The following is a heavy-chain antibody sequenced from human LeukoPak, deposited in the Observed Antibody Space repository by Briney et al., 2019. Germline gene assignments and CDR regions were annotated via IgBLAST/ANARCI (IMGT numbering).Heavy chain of an antibody. V-gene: IGHV4-39*01. CDR2: IDYSGRT. J-gene: IGHJ5*02. Sequence: PSETLSLTCSVSGGSISSSYYYWGWIRQPPGKGLEWIGSIDYSGRTSYNPSLKSRVTMSVDTSKNQFSLKLSSVTAADTAVYYCARQTRIAARPGWFDPWGQGTLVTVSS. CDR1: GGSISSSYYY. CDR3: ARQTRIAARPGWFDP. D-gene: IGHD6-6*01.